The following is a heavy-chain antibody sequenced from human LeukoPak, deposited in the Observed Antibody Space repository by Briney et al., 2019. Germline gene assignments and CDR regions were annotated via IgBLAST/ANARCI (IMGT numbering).Heavy chain of an antibody. CDR2: ISGSGSDT. CDR3: AKDVGYSSGWYLFDY. CDR1: GFTFSSYA. V-gene: IGHV3-23*01. D-gene: IGHD6-19*01. Sequence: SGESLRLSCAASGFTFSSYALSWVRQAPGKGLEWVSGISGSGSDTYYTDPVKGRFTISRDNSKNTLYLQMNSLRAEDTALYYCAKDVGYSSGWYLFDYWGQGTLVTVSS. J-gene: IGHJ4*02.